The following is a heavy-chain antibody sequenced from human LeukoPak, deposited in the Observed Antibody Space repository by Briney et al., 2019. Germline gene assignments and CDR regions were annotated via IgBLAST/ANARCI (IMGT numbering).Heavy chain of an antibody. CDR3: AKEDYGDYYYYGMDV. CDR1: GFTFSSYA. CDR2: ISGSGGST. D-gene: IGHD4-17*01. J-gene: IGHJ6*04. V-gene: IGHV3-23*01. Sequence: GSLRLSCAASGFTFSSYAMGWVRQAPGKGLEWVSAISGSGGSTYYADSVKGRFTISRDNSKNTLYLQMNSLRAEDTAVYYCAKEDYGDYYYYGMDVWGKGTTVTVSS.